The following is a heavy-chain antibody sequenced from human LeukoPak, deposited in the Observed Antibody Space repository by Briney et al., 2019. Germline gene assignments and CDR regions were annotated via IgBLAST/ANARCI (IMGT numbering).Heavy chain of an antibody. D-gene: IGHD3-22*01. Sequence: GGSLRLSRVASGFIFSNAWMSWVRQAPGKGLEWVANIKQDGSEKYYVDSVKGRFTISRDNAKNSLYLQMNSLRAEDTAVYYCARDKYYDSSGEFDYWGQGTLVTVSS. CDR1: GFIFSNAW. CDR3: ARDKYYDSSGEFDY. CDR2: IKQDGSEK. V-gene: IGHV3-7*03. J-gene: IGHJ4*02.